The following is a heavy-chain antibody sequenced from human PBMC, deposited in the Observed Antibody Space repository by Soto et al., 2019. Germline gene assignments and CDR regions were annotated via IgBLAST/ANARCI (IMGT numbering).Heavy chain of an antibody. J-gene: IGHJ6*02. D-gene: IGHD3-10*01. CDR2: ISYDGSNK. CDR1: GFTFGSYG. CDR3: AKDLLLWFGDKRDRYYYYYGMDV. Sequence: QVQLVESGGGVVQPGRSLRLSCAASGFTFGSYGMHWVRQAPGKGLEWVAVISYDGSNKYYTDSVKGRFTISRDNSKNTLYLKMNSRRAEDTAVYYCAKDLLLWFGDKRDRYYYYYGMDVWGQGTTVTVSS. V-gene: IGHV3-30*18.